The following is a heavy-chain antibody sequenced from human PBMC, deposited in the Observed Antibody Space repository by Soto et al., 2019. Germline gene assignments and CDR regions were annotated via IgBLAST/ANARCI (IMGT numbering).Heavy chain of an antibody. V-gene: IGHV3-30-3*01. CDR3: ARPLWRDDYNWGYFDF. CDR2: ISYDGSNK. CDR1: GFTFSSYA. J-gene: IGHJ2*01. D-gene: IGHD4-4*01. Sequence: QVQLVESGGGVVQPGRSLRLSCAASGFTFSSYAMHWVRQVPGKGLEWVAVISYDGSNKYYADSVRGRFTISRDNSKNTLYLQMNSLRAEDTAVYYCARPLWRDDYNWGYFDFWGRGTLVTVSS.